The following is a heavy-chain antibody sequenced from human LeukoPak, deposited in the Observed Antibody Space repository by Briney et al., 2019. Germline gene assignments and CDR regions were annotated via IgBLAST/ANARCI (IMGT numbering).Heavy chain of an antibody. D-gene: IGHD3-22*01. CDR2: ISGSGGTT. CDR3: AKGVYYYDSSAYYYTYYFDY. J-gene: IGHJ4*02. V-gene: IGHV3-23*01. CDR1: GFPFSSYA. Sequence: GGSLRLSCAASGFPFSSYAMSWVRQAPGKGLEWVSAISGSGGTTYFADSAKGRFTISRDNSKNTLYLQMNTLRAEDTAVYYCAKGVYYYDSSAYYYTYYFDYWGQGTLVTVSS.